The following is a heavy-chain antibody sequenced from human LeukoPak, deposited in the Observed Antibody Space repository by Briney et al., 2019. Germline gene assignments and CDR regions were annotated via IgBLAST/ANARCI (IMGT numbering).Heavy chain of an antibody. D-gene: IGHD2/OR15-2a*01. CDR2: ISAYNGNT. V-gene: IGHV1-18*01. CDR3: ASGEYPTLDY. CDR1: GYTFTSYD. J-gene: IGHJ4*02. Sequence: ASVKVSCKASGYTFTSYDINWVRQATGQGLEWMGWISAYNGNTNYAQKLQGRVTMTTDTSTSTAYMELRSLRSDDTAVYCCASGEYPTLDYWGQGTLVTVSS.